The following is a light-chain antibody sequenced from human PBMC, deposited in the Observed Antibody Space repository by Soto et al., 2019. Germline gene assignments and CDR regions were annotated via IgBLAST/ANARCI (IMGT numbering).Light chain of an antibody. CDR3: QQSYSTPRT. V-gene: IGKV1-39*01. CDR2: TAS. CDR1: QSISSY. J-gene: IGKJ1*01. Sequence: DIPMTQSPSSLSASVGDRVTITCRASQSISSYLHWYQQKPGKAPNLLIYTASSLQSGVPSRFSGSGSGTDFTLTISSLQPEDFATYYCQQSYSTPRTFGQGTKVEIK.